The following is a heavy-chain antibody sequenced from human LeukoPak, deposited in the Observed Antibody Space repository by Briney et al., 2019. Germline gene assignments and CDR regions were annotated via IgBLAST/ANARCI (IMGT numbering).Heavy chain of an antibody. CDR3: ARGGSGWYYYFDY. CDR1: GFTFSGYY. Sequence: GGSLRLSCAASGFTFSGYYMSWIRQAPGKGLEWVSYISSSSTIYFSDSVKGRFTICRDNDKTSLYLQMNSLRAEDTAVYYRARGGSGWYYYFDYWGQGTLVTVSS. D-gene: IGHD6-19*01. CDR2: ISSSSTI. V-gene: IGHV3-11*01. J-gene: IGHJ4*02.